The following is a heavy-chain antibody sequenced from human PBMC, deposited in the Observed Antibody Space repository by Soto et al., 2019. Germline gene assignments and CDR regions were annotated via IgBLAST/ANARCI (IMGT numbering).Heavy chain of an antibody. CDR2: ISAYNGNT. Sequence: QIQLVQSGAEVKKPGASVKVSCKASGYTFSSYHITWVRQAPGQGLEWMGWISAYNGNTNYAQNLQGRVTMTTDPSMRTASIELRRLRSVDTAVYYCARHLPPVDYWSQGTLVTVSS. J-gene: IGHJ4*02. CDR3: ARHLPPVDY. CDR1: GYTFSSYH. V-gene: IGHV1-18*01.